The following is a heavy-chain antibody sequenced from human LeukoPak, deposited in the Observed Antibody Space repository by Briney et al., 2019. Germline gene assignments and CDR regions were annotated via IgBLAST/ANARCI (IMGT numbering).Heavy chain of an antibody. V-gene: IGHV4-39*06. J-gene: IGHJ6*02. Sequence: SETLSLTCAVSGASVSSSNYFWGWIRQPPGEGPEWLGSISHIGATYYNPSLKSRVTISLDTSKNQFTLTVTSVTAADTAVYYCARVLRYLRGMDVWGQGTTVTVSS. CDR1: GASVSSSNYF. D-gene: IGHD3-9*01. CDR2: ISHIGAT. CDR3: ARVLRYLRGMDV.